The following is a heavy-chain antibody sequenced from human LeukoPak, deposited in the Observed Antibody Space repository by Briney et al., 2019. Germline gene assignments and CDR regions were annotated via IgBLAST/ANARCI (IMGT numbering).Heavy chain of an antibody. J-gene: IGHJ5*02. CDR3: AGARHGNTFWAS. Sequence: GESLKISCKGSGYTFTNYWIGWVRQMPGKGLEWMGIIHLSDSDTRYSPSFQGQVTISADKSISIAYLQWSSLQASDTAIYYCAGARHGNTFWASWGQGTLVTVSS. V-gene: IGHV5-51*01. CDR2: IHLSDSDT. CDR1: GYTFTNYW. D-gene: IGHD3-3*01.